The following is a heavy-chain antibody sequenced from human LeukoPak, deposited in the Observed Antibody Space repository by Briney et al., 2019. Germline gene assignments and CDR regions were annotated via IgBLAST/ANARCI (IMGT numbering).Heavy chain of an antibody. V-gene: IGHV3-9*01. J-gene: IGHJ4*02. CDR1: GFSFDDYA. CDR2: ISWNSGSM. D-gene: IGHD3-16*01. CDR3: ARDRQRGSFDY. Sequence: GGSLRLSCAASGFSFDDYAMHWVRQAPGKGLEWVAGISWNSGSMDYVDSVKGRFTISRDNAKNSLYLQMNSLRAEDTAVYYCARDRQRGSFDYWGQGTLVTVSS.